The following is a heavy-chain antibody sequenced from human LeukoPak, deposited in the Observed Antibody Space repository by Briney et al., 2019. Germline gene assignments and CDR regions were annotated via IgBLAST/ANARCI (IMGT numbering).Heavy chain of an antibody. V-gene: IGHV3-7*01. D-gene: IGHD2-2*02. CDR1: GFTFSSYW. CDR3: ARSSTSCYTCDYYYMDV. Sequence: GGSLRLSCAASGFTFSSYWMSWVRQAPGKGLEWVANIKPSGSEKHYADSVEGRFTISRDNAKNPLYLQMNSLRAEDTAVYYCARSSTSCYTCDYYYMDVWGKGTTVTVSS. J-gene: IGHJ6*03. CDR2: IKPSGSEK.